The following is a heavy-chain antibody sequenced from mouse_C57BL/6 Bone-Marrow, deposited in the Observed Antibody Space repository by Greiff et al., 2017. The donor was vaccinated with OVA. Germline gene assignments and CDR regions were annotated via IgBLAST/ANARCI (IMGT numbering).Heavy chain of an antibody. Sequence: QVQLQQSGAELMKPGASVKLSCKATGYTFTGYWIEWVKQRPGHGLEWIGEILPGSGSTNYNEKFKGKATFTAEKSSNTAYMQLSSLTTEDSAVYDGARGRSYGSSPMDYWGQGTTVTVSS. CDR1: GYTFTGYW. CDR2: ILPGSGST. CDR3: ARGRSYGSSPMDY. D-gene: IGHD1-1*01. V-gene: IGHV1-9*01. J-gene: IGHJ4*01.